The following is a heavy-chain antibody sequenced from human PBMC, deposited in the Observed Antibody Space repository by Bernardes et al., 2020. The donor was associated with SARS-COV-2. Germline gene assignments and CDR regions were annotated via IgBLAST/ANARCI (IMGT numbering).Heavy chain of an antibody. Sequence: GGSLRLSCAASGFTFNIYGMHWVRQAPGKGLEWVAFISYEGSIKYYPDSVKGRFTISRDSSSKTLYLQMNSLRAEDTALYYCAKDGYTFEQRKGNWFFDLGGRGTQVTVSS. CDR2: ISYEGSIK. V-gene: IGHV3-30*18. D-gene: IGHD3-16*01. CDR1: GFTFNIYG. J-gene: IGHJ2*01. CDR3: AKDGYTFEQRKGNWFFDL.